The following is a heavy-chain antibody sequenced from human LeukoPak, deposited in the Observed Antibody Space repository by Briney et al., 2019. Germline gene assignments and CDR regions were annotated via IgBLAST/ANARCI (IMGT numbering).Heavy chain of an antibody. J-gene: IGHJ6*02. Sequence: GASVKVSCKASGYTFTSYYMHWVRQAPGQGLEWMGIINPSGGSTSYAQKFQGRVTMTRDTSASTVYMELSSLRSEDTAVYYCARDMVRGVVDYYYGMDVWGQGTTVTVSS. D-gene: IGHD3-10*01. CDR3: ARDMVRGVVDYYYGMDV. V-gene: IGHV1-46*01. CDR2: INPSGGST. CDR1: GYTFTSYY.